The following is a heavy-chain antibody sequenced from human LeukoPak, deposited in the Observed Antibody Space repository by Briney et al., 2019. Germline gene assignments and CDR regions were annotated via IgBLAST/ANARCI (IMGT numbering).Heavy chain of an antibody. J-gene: IGHJ4*02. Sequence: GGSLRLSCAASGFSLSNYAMTWVRQAPGTGLEWVSSISSSSSYIYYADSVKGRFTISRDNAKNSLYLQMNSLRAEDTAVYYCARSQKNDYWGQGTLVTVSS. CDR3: ARSQKNDY. V-gene: IGHV3-21*01. CDR2: ISSSSSYI. CDR1: GFSLSNYA.